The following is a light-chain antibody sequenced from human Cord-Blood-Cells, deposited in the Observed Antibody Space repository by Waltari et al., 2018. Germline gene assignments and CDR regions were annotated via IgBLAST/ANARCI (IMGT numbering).Light chain of an antibody. V-gene: IGKV2-28*01. CDR1: QSLLHSNVYNY. J-gene: IGKJ4*01. Sequence: DIVMTQSPLSLPVTPGEPASISCRSSQSLLHSNVYNYLDWYLQTAGQSPQLLIYLGSSRASGVPDRLSGSGSGTDFTLKISRVEAEDVGGYYCMQALQTPLTFGGGTKVEIK. CDR2: LGS. CDR3: MQALQTPLT.